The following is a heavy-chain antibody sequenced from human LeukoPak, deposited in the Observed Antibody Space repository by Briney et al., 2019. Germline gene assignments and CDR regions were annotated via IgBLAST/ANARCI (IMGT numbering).Heavy chain of an antibody. Sequence: SETLSLTCTVSGGSISSYYWSWIRQPAGKGLEWIGRTYTSGSTNYNPSLKSRVTMSVDTSKNQFSLKLSSVTAADTAVYYCARGEGDCSSTSCYGFAEYFQHWGQGTLVTVSS. CDR3: ARGEGDCSSTSCYGFAEYFQH. D-gene: IGHD2-2*01. CDR2: TYTSGST. J-gene: IGHJ1*01. CDR1: GGSISSYY. V-gene: IGHV4-4*07.